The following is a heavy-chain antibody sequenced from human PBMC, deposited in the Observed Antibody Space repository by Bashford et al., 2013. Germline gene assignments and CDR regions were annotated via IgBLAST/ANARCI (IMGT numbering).Heavy chain of an antibody. J-gene: IGHJ4*02. D-gene: IGHD4-17*01. CDR2: ISYDGSNK. Sequence: VRQAPGKGLEWVAVISYDGSNKYYADSVKGRFTISRDNAKNSLYLQMNSLRAEDTAVYYCARVRRLEYGAYFDYWGQGTLVTVSS. CDR3: ARVRRLEYGAYFDY. V-gene: IGHV3-30*04.